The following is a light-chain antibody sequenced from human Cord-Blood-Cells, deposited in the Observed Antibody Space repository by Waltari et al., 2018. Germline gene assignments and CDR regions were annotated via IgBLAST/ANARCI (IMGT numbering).Light chain of an antibody. Sequence: QSALTQPASVSGSPGQSITISCTGTSSDVGGYNYVSWYQQPPGKAPTLMIYDVSNRHSGVSNRFSGSKSGNTASLTISGLQAEDEADYYCSSYTSSSTVVFGGGTKLTVL. J-gene: IGLJ2*01. CDR3: SSYTSSSTVV. CDR2: DVS. CDR1: SSDVGGYNY. V-gene: IGLV2-14*01.